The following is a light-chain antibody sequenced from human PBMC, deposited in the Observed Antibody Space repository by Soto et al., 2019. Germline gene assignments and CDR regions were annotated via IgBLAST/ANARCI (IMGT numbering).Light chain of an antibody. J-gene: IGLJ7*01. V-gene: IGLV4-69*01. CDR3: QTWGTGSAIVV. Sequence: QLVLTQSPSASASLGDSVKLTCTLSSVHSNYAIAWHQQQPEKGPRYLMKVNSGGSHIKGDGIPDRFSGSSSGAERYLFISSLQSEDEADYYCQTWGTGSAIVVFGGGTQLTVL. CDR1: SVHSNYA. CDR2: VNSGGSH.